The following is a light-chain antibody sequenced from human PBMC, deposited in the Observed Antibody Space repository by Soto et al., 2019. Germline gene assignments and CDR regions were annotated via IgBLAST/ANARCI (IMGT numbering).Light chain of an antibody. J-gene: IGKJ5*01. Sequence: LTQYPGAMSSSPGEGATISCRATQAVYSSLLAWYQQKPGQPPRLLIYGASSRATGIPDRFSGSGSGTDFTLSISRLEVEDFAVYHCPQQANASITSGQPTPPVI. CDR3: PQQANASIT. V-gene: IGKV3-20*01. CDR2: GAS. CDR1: QAVYSSL.